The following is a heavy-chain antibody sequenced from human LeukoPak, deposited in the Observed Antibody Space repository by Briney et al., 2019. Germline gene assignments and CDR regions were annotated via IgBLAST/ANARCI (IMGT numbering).Heavy chain of an antibody. D-gene: IGHD6-6*01. V-gene: IGHV5-51*01. CDR2: IYPGDSDT. Sequence: GESLKISCKGSGYSFTSYWIGWVRQMPGKGLEWMGIIYPGDSDTKDSPSFQGQVTISADKSISTAYLQWRSLKASDTAMCYCARVAARPNGPFDYWGQGTLVSVSS. J-gene: IGHJ4*02. CDR1: GYSFTSYW. CDR3: ARVAARPNGPFDY.